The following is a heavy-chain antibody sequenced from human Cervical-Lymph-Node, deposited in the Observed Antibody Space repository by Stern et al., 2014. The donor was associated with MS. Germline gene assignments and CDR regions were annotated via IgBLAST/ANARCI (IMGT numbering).Heavy chain of an antibody. J-gene: IGHJ3*02. CDR3: ARVLLGSENAFDI. D-gene: IGHD2-15*01. CDR2: SSAYISNT. CDR1: GYTFTSYG. Sequence: LVQSGAEVKKPGASVKVSCKASGYTFTSYGISWVRQDPGHGLEWMGWSSAYISNTNYSHKLRGIITMATVSSASTAYMELRSLRSDDTAVYYCARVLLGSENAFDIWGQGTMVTVSS. V-gene: IGHV1-18*01.